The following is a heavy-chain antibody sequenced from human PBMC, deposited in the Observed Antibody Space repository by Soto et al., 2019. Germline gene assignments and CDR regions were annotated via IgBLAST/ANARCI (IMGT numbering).Heavy chain of an antibody. CDR1: GYTFTSYA. CDR3: ARGITLPTPLDY. D-gene: IGHD1-20*01. J-gene: IGHJ4*02. CDR2: INAGNGNT. Sequence: ASVKVSCKASGYTFTSYAMHWVRQAPGQRLEWMGWINAGNGNTKYSQKFQGRVTITRDTSASTAYMELSSLRSEDTAVYYCARGITLPTPLDYWGEGILVYGSS. V-gene: IGHV1-3*01.